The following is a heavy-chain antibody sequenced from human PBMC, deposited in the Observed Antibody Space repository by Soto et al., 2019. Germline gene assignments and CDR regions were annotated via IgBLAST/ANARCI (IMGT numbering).Heavy chain of an antibody. CDR2: IKQDGGEK. CDR3: ARDSYGDYDY. D-gene: IGHD4-17*01. V-gene: IGHV3-7*01. Sequence: GGSLRLSCAASGFTFSNYWMNWVRQAPGKGLEWVANIKQDGGEKFYVDSVKGRFTISRDNAKNSLYLQMNSLRAEDTAVYYCARDSYGDYDYWGQGTLVTVSS. CDR1: GFTFSNYW. J-gene: IGHJ4*02.